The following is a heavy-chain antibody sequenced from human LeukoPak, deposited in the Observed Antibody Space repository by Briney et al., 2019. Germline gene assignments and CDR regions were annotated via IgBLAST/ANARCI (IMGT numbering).Heavy chain of an antibody. CDR3: ARGPRLTYYYDSSGYYLDY. J-gene: IGHJ4*02. Sequence: SVKVSCKASGGTFSIYAISWVRQAPGQGLEWMGRIIPIFGTANYAQKFQGRVTITADKSTSTAYMELSSLRSEDTAVYYCARGPRLTYYYDSSGYYLDYWGQGTLVTVSS. CDR2: IIPIFGTA. V-gene: IGHV1-69*06. D-gene: IGHD3-22*01. CDR1: GGTFSIYA.